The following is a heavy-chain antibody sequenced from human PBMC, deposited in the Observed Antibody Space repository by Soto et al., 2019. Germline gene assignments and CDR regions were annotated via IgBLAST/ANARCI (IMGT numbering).Heavy chain of an antibody. CDR1: GGSFSLYY. Sequence: SETLSLTCVVYGGSFSLYYWSWLRQPPGKGLEWIGEINDSGSTNYNPSLKSRVTISVDTSNNQFYLKLSSMTGADTAVYYCATRPPQIVVTLLPFPSWGQGTPVTVSS. CDR3: ATRPPQIVVTLLPFPS. J-gene: IGHJ5*02. CDR2: INDSGST. V-gene: IGHV4-34*01. D-gene: IGHD2-15*01.